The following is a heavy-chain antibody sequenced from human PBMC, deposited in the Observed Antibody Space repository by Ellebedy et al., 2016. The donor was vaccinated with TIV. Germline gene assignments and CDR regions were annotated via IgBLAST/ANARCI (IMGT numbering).Heavy chain of an antibody. D-gene: IGHD6-19*01. J-gene: IGHJ5*02. V-gene: IGHV1-69*13. CDR1: GGTFNSYA. CDR3: ARDGYSSGYLGWFDP. CDR2: IITVFGTA. Sequence: SVKVSCXASGGTFNSYAISWVRQAPGQGLEWMGGIITVFGTANYAQKFQGRVTITADESTSTIYLELNSLRSEDTAVYYCARDGYSSGYLGWFDPWGQGTLVTV.